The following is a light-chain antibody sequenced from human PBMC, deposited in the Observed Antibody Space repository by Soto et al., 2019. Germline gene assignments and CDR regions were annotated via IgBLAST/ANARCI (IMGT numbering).Light chain of an antibody. CDR3: ASWDDSLSAVV. CDR1: SSNIGTNT. CDR2: SNN. Sequence: QSVLTQPPSASETPGQRVTVSCSGGSSNIGTNTVNWYQQLPGTAPKLLIYSNNQRPSGVPDRFSGSKSGTSASLAISGLQSEDEADYYCASWDDSLSAVVFGGGTQLTVL. J-gene: IGLJ7*01. V-gene: IGLV1-44*01.